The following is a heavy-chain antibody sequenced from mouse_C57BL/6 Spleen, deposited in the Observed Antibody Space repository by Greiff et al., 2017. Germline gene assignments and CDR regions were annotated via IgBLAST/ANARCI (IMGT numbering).Heavy chain of an antibody. CDR3: ARRDYYGSSYEFAY. D-gene: IGHD1-1*01. J-gene: IGHJ3*01. V-gene: IGHV5-15*01. Sequence: EVQLVESGGGLVQPGGSLKLSCAASGFTFSDYGMAWVRQAPRKGPEWVAFISNLAYSIYYADTVTGRFTISRENAKNTLYLEMSSLRSEDTAMYYCARRDYYGSSYEFAYWGQGTLVTVSA. CDR2: ISNLAYSI. CDR1: GFTFSDYG.